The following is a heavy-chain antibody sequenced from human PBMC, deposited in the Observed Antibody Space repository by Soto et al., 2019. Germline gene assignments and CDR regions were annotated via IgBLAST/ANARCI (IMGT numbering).Heavy chain of an antibody. CDR3: ARVATGYYLYYFDS. Sequence: PGGSLRLSCSASGFTFANSAMNWVRQAPGKGLEWVSGISFSGGATYYRDSVKGRFTISRDNSRNTVSLQMNSLRAEDTAIYYCARVATGYYLYYFDSWGQGALVTVSS. J-gene: IGHJ4*02. CDR1: GFTFANSA. D-gene: IGHD3-9*01. CDR2: ISFSGGAT. V-gene: IGHV3-23*01.